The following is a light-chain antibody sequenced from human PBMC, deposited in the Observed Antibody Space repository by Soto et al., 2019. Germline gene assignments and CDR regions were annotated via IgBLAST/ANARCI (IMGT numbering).Light chain of an antibody. J-gene: IGKJ1*01. V-gene: IGKV3-20*01. CDR1: QSVIDNY. CDR3: QQYGTSPT. Sequence: EIVLTQSPGTLSLSPVERATLSCRASQSVIDNYLAWYQQKPGQAPRLLIHGASWRATAIPDRFSGSGSGTDFTLTISRLEPEDFAVYYCQQYGTSPTFGQGTKVDIK. CDR2: GAS.